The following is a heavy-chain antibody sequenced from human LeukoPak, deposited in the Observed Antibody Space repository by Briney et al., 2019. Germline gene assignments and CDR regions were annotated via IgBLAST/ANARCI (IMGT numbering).Heavy chain of an antibody. D-gene: IGHD3-22*01. CDR3: AVSDNYCDSSGYLNELFQH. V-gene: IGHV4-39*01. CDR2: IYYSGST. Sequence: SETLSLTCTVSGGSISSSSYYWGWIRQPPGKGPEWIGSIYYSGSTYYNPSLKSRVTISVDTSKNQFSLKLSSVTAADTAVYYCAVSDNYCDSSGYLNELFQHWGQGTQVTVSS. J-gene: IGHJ1*01. CDR1: GGSISSSSYY.